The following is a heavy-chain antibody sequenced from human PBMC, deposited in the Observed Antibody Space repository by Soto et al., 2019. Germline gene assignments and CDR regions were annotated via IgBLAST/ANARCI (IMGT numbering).Heavy chain of an antibody. CDR1: GVTFSNYA. CDR2: LSGSGGTT. V-gene: IGHV3-23*01. J-gene: IGHJ4*02. CDR3: AKQRADYGSGADTFYFDS. D-gene: IGHD3-10*01. Sequence: XGSLGLSCTVSGVTFSNYAMNWVRQAPGKGLEWVSSLSGSGGTTYYADSVKGRFIISRDNSKNTLYLLMNSLRAEDTALCYCAKQRADYGSGADTFYFDSWGQGALVTVSS.